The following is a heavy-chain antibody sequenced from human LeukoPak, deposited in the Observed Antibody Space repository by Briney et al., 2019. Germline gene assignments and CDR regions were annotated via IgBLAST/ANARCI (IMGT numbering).Heavy chain of an antibody. D-gene: IGHD2-2*01. CDR3: ARSPTKRVPEDY. V-gene: IGHV4-61*05. Sequence: PSETLSLTCTVSGGSISSSSYCWGWIRQPPGKGLEWIGNIYYSGSTNYNPSLKSRVTISMDKSKNQISLRLTSVTAADTAVYYCARSPTKRVPEDYWGQGTLVTVSS. CDR1: GGSISSSSYC. CDR2: IYYSGST. J-gene: IGHJ4*02.